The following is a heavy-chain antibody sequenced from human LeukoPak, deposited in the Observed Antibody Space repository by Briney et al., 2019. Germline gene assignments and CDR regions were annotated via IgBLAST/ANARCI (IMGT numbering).Heavy chain of an antibody. J-gene: IGHJ4*02. CDR3: ARGRLSPSAFRPFEH. CDR1: GDSITTSY. CDR2: IFYSGNT. D-gene: IGHD2/OR15-2a*01. V-gene: IGHV4-59*01. Sequence: PSETLSLTCSASGDSITTSYWNWIRQPPGQGLEWIGSIFYSGNTKYNPALQSRVTISVDTSKNQFSLEVNSVTAADRAVYYCARGRLSPSAFRPFEHWGRGTLVTVSS.